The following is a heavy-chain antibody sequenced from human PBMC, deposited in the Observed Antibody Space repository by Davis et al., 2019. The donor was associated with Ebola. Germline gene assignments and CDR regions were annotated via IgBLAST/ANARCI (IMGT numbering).Heavy chain of an antibody. D-gene: IGHD5-12*01. V-gene: IGHV3-74*01. Sequence: PGGSLRLSCAASGFTFSRYWMHWVRQPPGQGLVWLSRIQGDGSTTDYADSVKGRFTISRDNANNTMFLQMNSLRDEDTAVYYCARGAYDFLGFDSWGQGILVTVSS. J-gene: IGHJ4*02. CDR3: ARGAYDFLGFDS. CDR1: GFTFSRYW. CDR2: IQGDGSTT.